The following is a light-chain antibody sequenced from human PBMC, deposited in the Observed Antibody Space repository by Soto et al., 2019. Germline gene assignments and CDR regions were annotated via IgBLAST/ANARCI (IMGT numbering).Light chain of an antibody. Sequence: EIVMTQSPATLSVSPGGRATLSCRASQSIGDTLAWYQQKPGQAPRLLIYGASSRATGIPDRFSGTGSGTDFTLTISRLEPEDFAVYYCQQYDSSPKTFGQGTKVDIK. CDR3: QQYDSSPKT. CDR2: GAS. V-gene: IGKV3-20*01. J-gene: IGKJ1*01. CDR1: QSIGDT.